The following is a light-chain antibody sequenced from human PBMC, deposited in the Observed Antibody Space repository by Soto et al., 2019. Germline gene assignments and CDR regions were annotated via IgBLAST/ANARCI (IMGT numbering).Light chain of an antibody. V-gene: IGKV1-5*01. CDR2: DAS. CDR1: QSITIW. Sequence: DIQMTQSPSTLSASAGDRVTITCRASQSITIWLAWYQQKPGKAPKLLIYDASTLESGVPSRFSGSGSGTEFTLTISNLQPDDFATYYCQPFHIFPTTFRQGTRLEIK. CDR3: QPFHIFPTT. J-gene: IGKJ5*01.